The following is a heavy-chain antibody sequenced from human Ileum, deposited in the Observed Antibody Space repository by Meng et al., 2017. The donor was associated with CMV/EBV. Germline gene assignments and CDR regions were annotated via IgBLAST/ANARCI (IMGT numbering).Heavy chain of an antibody. CDR2: IYSNDDT. J-gene: IGHJ4*02. D-gene: IGHD2-21*01. Sequence: LACAPSGFTVRQNYVSWVRQAPGKGLEWVSVIYSNDDTYYADSVKGRFTISRDNSKNMLYLQMSSLRTEDTAVYYCAKDDPGGILWFWGQGTLVTVSS. CDR3: AKDDPGGILWF. V-gene: IGHV3-66*03. CDR1: GFTVRQNY.